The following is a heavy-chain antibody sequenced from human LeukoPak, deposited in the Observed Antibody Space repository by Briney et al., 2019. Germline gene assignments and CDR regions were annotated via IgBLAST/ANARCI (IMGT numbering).Heavy chain of an antibody. CDR1: GFTVSSNE. Sequence: GGSLRLSCAASGFTVSSNEMSWVRQAPGKGLEWVSSISGGSTYYADPRKGRFTISRDNSKNTLHLQMNSLRAEDTAVYYCREGDNYYDSSGYLPIDYWGQGTLVTVSS. J-gene: IGHJ4*02. V-gene: IGHV3-38-3*01. D-gene: IGHD3-22*01. CDR2: ISGGST. CDR3: REGDNYYDSSGYLPIDY.